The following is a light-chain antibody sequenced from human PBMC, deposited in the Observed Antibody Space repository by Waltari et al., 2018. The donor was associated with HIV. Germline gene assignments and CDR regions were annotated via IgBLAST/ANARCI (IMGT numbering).Light chain of an antibody. CDR1: SRDIGYPKF. V-gene: IGLV2-14*03. CDR3: TSYTTRNILM. Sequence: QSSLTQPASMSGSPGQTIAISCTGSSRDIGYPKFVSWYQQSPGKAPRLLSYGVTIRASGISGRFSGSKSENTASLTISGLQIEDEADYYCTSYTTRNILMFGGGT. CDR2: GVT. J-gene: IGLJ3*02.